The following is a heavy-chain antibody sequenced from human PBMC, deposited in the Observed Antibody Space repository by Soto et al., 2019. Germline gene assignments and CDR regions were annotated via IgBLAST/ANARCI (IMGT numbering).Heavy chain of an antibody. CDR1: GFSLSTSGVG. V-gene: IGHV2-5*02. CDR2: IYWDDDK. CDR3: ARTHGIWFGDYYYYYMDV. J-gene: IGHJ6*03. D-gene: IGHD3-10*01. Sequence: SGPTLVKPTQTLTLTCTFSGFSLSTSGVGVGWIRQPPGKALEWLALIYWDDDKRYSPSLKSRLTITKDTSKNQVVLTMTNMDPVDTATYYCARTHGIWFGDYYYYYMDVWGKGTTVTVSS.